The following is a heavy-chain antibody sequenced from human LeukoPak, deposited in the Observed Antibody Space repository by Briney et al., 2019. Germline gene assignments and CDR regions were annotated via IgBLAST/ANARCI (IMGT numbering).Heavy chain of an antibody. CDR1: GGSFSGYY. D-gene: IGHD3-3*01. V-gene: IGHV4-34*01. CDR2: INHSGST. CDR3: ARATYYDFWSGYYLGPLFDY. J-gene: IGHJ4*02. Sequence: SETLSLTCAVYGGSFSGYYWSWIRQPPGKGLEWIGEINHSGSTNYNPSLKSRVTISVDTSKNQFSLKLSSVTAADTAVYYCARATYYDFWSGYYLGPLFDYWGQGTLVTVSS.